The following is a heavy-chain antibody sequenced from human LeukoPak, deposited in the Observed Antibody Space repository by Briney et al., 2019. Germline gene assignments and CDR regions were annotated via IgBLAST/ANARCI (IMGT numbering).Heavy chain of an antibody. CDR1: GDSISSGSYY. D-gene: IGHD3-10*01. J-gene: IGHJ6*03. V-gene: IGHV4-61*02. CDR2: IYTSGST. Sequence: SQTLSLTCTVSGDSISSGSYYWSWIRQPAGKGLEWIGRIYTSGSTNYNPSLKSRVTISVDTSKNQFSLKLSSVTAADTAVYYCARGHGSHSYYYYYMDVWGKGTTVTVSS. CDR3: ARGHGSHSYYYYYMDV.